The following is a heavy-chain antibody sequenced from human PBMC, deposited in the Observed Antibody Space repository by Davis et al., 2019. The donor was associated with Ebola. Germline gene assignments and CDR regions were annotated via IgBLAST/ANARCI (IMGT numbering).Heavy chain of an antibody. V-gene: IGHV3-48*03. Sequence: SCAASGFTFSSYEMNWVRQAPGKGLEWVSYISSSGSTIYYADSVKGRFTISRDNAKNSLYLQMNSLRAEDTAVYYCARVGGYYYDSSGYYYVVGYYGMDVWAKGPRSPSP. J-gene: IGHJ6*02. CDR2: ISSSGSTI. CDR1: GFTFSSYE. D-gene: IGHD3-22*01. CDR3: ARVGGYYYDSSGYYYVVGYYGMDV.